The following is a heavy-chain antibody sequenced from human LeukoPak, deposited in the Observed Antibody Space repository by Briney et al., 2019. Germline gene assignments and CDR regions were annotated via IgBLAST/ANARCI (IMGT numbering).Heavy chain of an antibody. Sequence: SETLSLTCTVSGGSISSSSYYWGWIRQPPGKGLEWIGSIYYSGSTYYNPSLKSRVTISVDTSKNQFSLKLSSVTAADTAVYYCARGRSHFYYYYYMDVWGKGTTVTVSS. J-gene: IGHJ6*03. V-gene: IGHV4-39*07. CDR2: IYYSGST. CDR3: ARGRSHFYYYYYMDV. CDR1: GGSISSSSYY. D-gene: IGHD6-6*01.